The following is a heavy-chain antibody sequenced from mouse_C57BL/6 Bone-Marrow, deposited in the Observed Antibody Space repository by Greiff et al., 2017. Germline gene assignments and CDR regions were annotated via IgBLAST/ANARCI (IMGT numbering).Heavy chain of an antibody. CDR3: ARVGYYYAMDY. CDR1: GYTFTSYW. V-gene: IGHV1-50*01. J-gene: IGHJ4*01. Sequence: QVQLQQPGAELVKPGASVKLSCKASGYTFTSYWMQWVKQRPGQGLEWIGEIDPSDSYTNYNQKFKGKATLTVDTSSSTAYMQLSSLTSEDSAVYYCARVGYYYAMDYWGQGTSVTVSS. CDR2: IDPSDSYT.